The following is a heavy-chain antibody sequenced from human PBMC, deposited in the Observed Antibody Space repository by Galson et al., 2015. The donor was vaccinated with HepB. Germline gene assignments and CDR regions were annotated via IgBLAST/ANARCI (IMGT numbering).Heavy chain of an antibody. CDR2: INHSGST. CDR3: ARGYQLLFNYYYYMDV. V-gene: IGHV4-34*01. J-gene: IGHJ6*03. CDR1: GGSFSGYY. Sequence: ETLSLTCAVYGGSFSGYYWSWIRQPPGRGLEWIGEINHSGSTNYNPSLKSRVTISVDTSKNQFSLKLSSVTAADTAVYYCARGYQLLFNYYYYMDVWGKGTTVTVSS. D-gene: IGHD2-2*01.